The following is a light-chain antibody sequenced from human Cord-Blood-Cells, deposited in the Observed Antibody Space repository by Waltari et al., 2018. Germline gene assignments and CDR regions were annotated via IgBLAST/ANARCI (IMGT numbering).Light chain of an antibody. V-gene: IGLV2-14*01. CDR2: DVS. J-gene: IGLJ1*01. CDR3: SSYTSSSTYV. CDR1: SSDVGGYNY. Sequence: QSALTQPASVSGSPGQSITISCTGTSSDVGGYNYVSWSQQHPGNAPKLMIYDVSKRRSGVTNRFSGSKSGNTASLTISGLQAEDEADYYCSSYTSSSTYVFGTGTKVTVL.